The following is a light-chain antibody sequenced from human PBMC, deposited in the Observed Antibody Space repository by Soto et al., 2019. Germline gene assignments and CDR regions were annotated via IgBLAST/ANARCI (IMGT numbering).Light chain of an antibody. CDR3: QQRSSWPWT. V-gene: IGKV3-11*01. Sequence: TQSPATLSVSPGESATLSCRASQSVSSNLAWYQQKPGQAPRLLIYGAFNRAAGIPARFSGSGSGTDFTLTISSLEPEEFAVYYCQQRSSWPWTFGQGTKVDIK. CDR2: GAF. CDR1: QSVSSN. J-gene: IGKJ1*01.